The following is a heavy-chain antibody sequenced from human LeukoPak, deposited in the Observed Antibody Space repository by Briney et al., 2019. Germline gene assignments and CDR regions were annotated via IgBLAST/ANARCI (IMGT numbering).Heavy chain of an antibody. CDR3: AKAFIESRFWSGYYDYGMDV. Sequence: PGGSLRLSCAASGFTFSSYAMSWVRQAPGKGLEWVSAISGSGGSTYYADSVKGRFTISRDNSKNTLYLQMNSLRAEDTAVYYCAKAFIESRFWSGYYDYGMDVWGQGTTVTVSS. D-gene: IGHD3-3*01. CDR2: ISGSGGST. CDR1: GFTFSSYA. V-gene: IGHV3-23*01. J-gene: IGHJ6*02.